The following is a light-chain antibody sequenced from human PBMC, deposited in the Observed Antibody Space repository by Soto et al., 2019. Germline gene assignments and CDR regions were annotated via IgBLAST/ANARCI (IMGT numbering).Light chain of an antibody. CDR3: TSFTSSTTYV. V-gene: IGLV2-14*01. J-gene: IGLJ1*01. CDR2: EVS. CDR1: SSDVGGYNY. Sequence: QSALTQPASVSGSPGQSITISCTGTSSDVGGYNYVCWYQHHPGKAPKLIISEVSNRPSGVSDRFSGSKSGNTASLTNSGLQPEDEADYYCTSFTSSTTYVFGTGTKVTVL.